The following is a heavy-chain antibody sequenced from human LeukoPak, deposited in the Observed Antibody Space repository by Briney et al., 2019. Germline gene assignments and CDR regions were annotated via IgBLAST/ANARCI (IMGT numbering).Heavy chain of an antibody. J-gene: IGHJ6*02. CDR2: FDPEDGET. V-gene: IGHV1-24*01. CDR3: AATGRQLSARYYYGMDV. CDR1: GYTLTELS. D-gene: IGHD2-2*01. Sequence: ASVKVSCKVSGYTLTELSMHWVRQAPGKGLEWMGGFDPEDGETIYAQKFQGRVTMTEDTSTDTAYMELSSLRSEDTAVYYCAATGRQLSARYYYGMDVWGQGTTVTVS.